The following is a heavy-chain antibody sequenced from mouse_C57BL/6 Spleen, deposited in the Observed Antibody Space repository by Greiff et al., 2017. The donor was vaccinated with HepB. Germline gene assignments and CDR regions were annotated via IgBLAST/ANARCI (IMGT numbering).Heavy chain of an antibody. J-gene: IGHJ3*01. D-gene: IGHD1-1*01. CDR2: IRSKSNNYAT. Sequence: EVKLVESGGGLVQPKGSLKLSCAASGFSFNTYAMNWVRQAPGKGLEWVARIRSKSNNYATYYADSVKDRFTISRDDSESMLYLQMNNLKTEDTAMYYCVREGYGSLSLAYWGQGTLVTVSA. CDR3: VREGYGSLSLAY. V-gene: IGHV10-1*01. CDR1: GFSFNTYA.